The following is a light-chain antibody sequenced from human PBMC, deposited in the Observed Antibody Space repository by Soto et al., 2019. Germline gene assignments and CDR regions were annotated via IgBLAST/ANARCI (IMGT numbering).Light chain of an antibody. CDR3: QHYGSSPYT. Sequence: EIVLTQSPATLSLSPGERATLSCGASQSVSSSNLAWYQQKPGLAPRLLIYDASTRATGIPDRFSGSGSGTDFTLTINRLEPKDFAVYYCQHYGSSPYTFGQGTKLEIK. J-gene: IGKJ2*01. CDR1: QSVSSSN. V-gene: IGKV3D-20*01. CDR2: DAS.